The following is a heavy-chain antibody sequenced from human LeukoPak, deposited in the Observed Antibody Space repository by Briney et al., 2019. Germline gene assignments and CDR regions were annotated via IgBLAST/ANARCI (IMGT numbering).Heavy chain of an antibody. D-gene: IGHD2-15*01. V-gene: IGHV1-2*02. CDR3: GGSWQLLVFDY. CDR2: INPNSGGT. J-gene: IGHJ4*02. CDR1: GYTFTGYY. Sequence: ASVKVSCKASGYTFTGYYMHWVRQGPGQGLEWMGWINPNSGGTNYAQKFKGRVTMTRETSISTAYMELSRLSSDDTAVYYCGGSWQLLVFDYWGQGTLVTVSP.